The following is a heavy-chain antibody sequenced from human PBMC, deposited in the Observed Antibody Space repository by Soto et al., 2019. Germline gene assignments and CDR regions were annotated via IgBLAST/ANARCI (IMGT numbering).Heavy chain of an antibody. CDR2: ISYDGNNK. J-gene: IGHJ3*02. D-gene: IGHD3-22*01. CDR1: GFTFRSYG. V-gene: IGHV3-30*03. CDR3: YHFDSNAHDAFDI. Sequence: QVQLVESGGGVVQPGRSLRLSCAAAGFTFRSYGMHWVRQTPGGGLEWVGVISYDGNNKFYADSVKGRFTISRDNSKNTLYLQMNSLRAEDTAVYYCYHFDSNAHDAFDIWGQGTMVTVSS.